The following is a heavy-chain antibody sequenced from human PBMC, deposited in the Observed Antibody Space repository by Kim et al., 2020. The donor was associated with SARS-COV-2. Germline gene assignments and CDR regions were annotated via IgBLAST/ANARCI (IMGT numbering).Heavy chain of an antibody. Sequence: GGSLRLSCAASGFTFSRYSMSWVRKAPGKGLEWVATVSGSGVDTHYADSVKGRFTISRDNSKNTVSLPLNDLRVDDMAVNYGLLRTAHWGRGTLVTVSS. CDR3: LLRTAH. J-gene: IGHJ1*01. CDR2: VSGSGVDT. CDR1: GFTFSRYS. V-gene: IGHV3-23*01.